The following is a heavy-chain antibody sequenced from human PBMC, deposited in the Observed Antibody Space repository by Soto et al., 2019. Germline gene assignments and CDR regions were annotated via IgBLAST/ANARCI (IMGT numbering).Heavy chain of an antibody. V-gene: IGHV4-39*01. CDR3: VRVEMYAGEFTPNFDR. D-gene: IGHD2-8*01. CDR2: IYYTGNT. J-gene: IGHJ4*01. CDR1: GDSLGSSYHY. Sequence: SETLSLTCTVSGDSLGSSYHYWGWIRQCPGKGLEWIGSIYYTGNTYYNPSLKRRVSLSVDMATNEISLRLRAESVADTAVYYCVRVEMYAGEFTPNFDRWGHGALVTVS.